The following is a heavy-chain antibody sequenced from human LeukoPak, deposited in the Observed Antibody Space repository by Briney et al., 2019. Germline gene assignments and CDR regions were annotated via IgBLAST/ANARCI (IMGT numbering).Heavy chain of an antibody. J-gene: IGHJ5*02. Sequence: GGSLRLSCAASGFTFSSYSMNWVRLAPGKGLEWVSYISSSSSTIYYADSVKGRFTISRDNAKNSLYLQMNSLRDEDTAVYYCARGRRAEIAATSWFDPWGQGTLVTVSS. CDR3: ARGRRAEIAATSWFDP. CDR1: GFTFSSYS. CDR2: ISSSSSTI. V-gene: IGHV3-48*02. D-gene: IGHD6-13*01.